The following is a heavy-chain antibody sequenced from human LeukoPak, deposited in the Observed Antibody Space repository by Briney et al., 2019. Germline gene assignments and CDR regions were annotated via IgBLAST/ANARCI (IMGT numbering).Heavy chain of an antibody. J-gene: IGHJ3*02. CDR1: GFAFSGSA. D-gene: IGHD5-12*01. CDR3: TRVIGGYDCNDAFDI. CDR2: IRSKGNNYAT. V-gene: IGHV3-73*01. Sequence: PGGSLRLSCAASGFAFSGSAMHWVRQAYGKGLEWVGRIRSKGNNYATEYAASVKGRLTISRDDSKNTAYLQMNSLKTEDTAVYYCTRVIGGYDCNDAFDIWGQGTVVTVSS.